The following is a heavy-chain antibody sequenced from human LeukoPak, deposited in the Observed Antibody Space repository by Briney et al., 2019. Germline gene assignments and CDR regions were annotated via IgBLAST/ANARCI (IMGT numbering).Heavy chain of an antibody. CDR1: GGSTSSYY. D-gene: IGHD6-19*01. CDR2: IYTSGST. Sequence: KASETLSLTCTVSGGSTSSYYWSWIRQPAGKGLEWIGRIYTSGSTNYNPSLKSRVTMSVDTSKNQFSLKLSSVTAADTAVYYCARGKAVALHFDYWGQGTLVTVSS. J-gene: IGHJ4*02. V-gene: IGHV4-4*07. CDR3: ARGKAVALHFDY.